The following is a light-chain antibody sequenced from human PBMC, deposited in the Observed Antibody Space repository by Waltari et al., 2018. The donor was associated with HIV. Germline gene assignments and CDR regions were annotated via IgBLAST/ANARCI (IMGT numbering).Light chain of an antibody. CDR3: QQAYDTPIT. Sequence: MTQSPSSLSASVGDTVTITCRSSHSISNYLNWYQQKPGRAPKLLIHSATSLQGGIPRRFRGSGSGTYFTLAIDSLQPEDFAIYYCQQAYDTPITFGQGTRLDI. V-gene: IGKV1-39*01. J-gene: IGKJ5*01. CDR2: SAT. CDR1: HSISNY.